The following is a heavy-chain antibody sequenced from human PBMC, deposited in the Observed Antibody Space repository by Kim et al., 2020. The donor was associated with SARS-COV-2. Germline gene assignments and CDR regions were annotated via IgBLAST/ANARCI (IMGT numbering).Heavy chain of an antibody. CDR1: GFTFSSYW. D-gene: IGHD6-6*01. CDR3: AREWKKWGSSSSWYFDL. CDR2: INSDGSST. J-gene: IGHJ2*01. V-gene: IGHV3-74*01. Sequence: GGSLRLSCAASGFTFSSYWMHWVRQAPGKGLVWVSRINSDGSSTSYADSVKGRFTISRDNAKNTLYLQMNSLRAEDTAVYYCAREWKKWGSSSSWYFDLWGRGTLVTVSS.